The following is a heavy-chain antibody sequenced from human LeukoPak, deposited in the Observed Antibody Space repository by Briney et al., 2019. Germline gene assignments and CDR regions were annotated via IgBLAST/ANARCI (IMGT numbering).Heavy chain of an antibody. D-gene: IGHD4-17*01. Sequence: PSETLSLTCTVSGGSVSSSSYYWGWIRQPPGKGLEWIGSIFYSGNTYYNPSLKSRVTISVDMSKNQFSLKLSSVTAADTAVYYCARSTVTTWVGDFDYWGQGTLVTVSS. J-gene: IGHJ4*02. CDR3: ARSTVTTWVGDFDY. CDR2: IFYSGNT. V-gene: IGHV4-39*01. CDR1: GGSVSSSSYY.